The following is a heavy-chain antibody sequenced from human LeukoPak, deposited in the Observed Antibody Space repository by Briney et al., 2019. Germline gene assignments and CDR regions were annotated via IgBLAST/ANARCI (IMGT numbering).Heavy chain of an antibody. V-gene: IGHV1-69*04. CDR3: ARGPYYYDSSGPQTRWFDP. CDR1: GYTFTSYD. CDR2: IIPILGIA. J-gene: IGHJ5*02. Sequence: ASVKVSCKASGYTFTSYDINWVRQATGQGLEWMGRIIPILGIANYAQKFQGRVAITADKSTSTAYMELSSLRSEDTAVYYCARGPYYYDSSGPQTRWFDPWGQGTLVTVSS. D-gene: IGHD3-22*01.